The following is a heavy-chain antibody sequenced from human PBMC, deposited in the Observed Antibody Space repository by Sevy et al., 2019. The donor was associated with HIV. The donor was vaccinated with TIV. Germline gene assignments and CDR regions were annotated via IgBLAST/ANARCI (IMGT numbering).Heavy chain of an antibody. CDR2: ISAYNGNT. CDR1: GYTFTSYG. CDR3: ARPFHSGRLAVAGTGGDY. Sequence: ATVKVSCKASGYTFTSYGISWVRQAPGQGLEWMGWISAYNGNTNYAQKLQGRVTMTTDTSTSTAYMELRSLRSDDTAVHYCARPFHSGRLAVAGTGGDYWGQGTPVTVSS. J-gene: IGHJ4*02. D-gene: IGHD6-19*01. V-gene: IGHV1-18*01.